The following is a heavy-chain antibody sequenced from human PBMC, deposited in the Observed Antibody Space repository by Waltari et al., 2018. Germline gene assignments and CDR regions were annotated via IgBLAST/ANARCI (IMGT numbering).Heavy chain of an antibody. Sequence: QLQLQASGPGLVKPSETLSLTCAVSGYSISSGYYCAWIRQPPGKGLEWIGSIYLSGSTYYNPSLKSRVTISVDTSKNQFSLKLRSVTAADTAVYYCARQWVSGWNGRYFDLWGQGTLVTVSS. V-gene: IGHV4-38-2*01. J-gene: IGHJ4*02. CDR2: IYLSGST. D-gene: IGHD6-19*01. CDR1: GYSISSGYY. CDR3: ARQWVSGWNGRYFDL.